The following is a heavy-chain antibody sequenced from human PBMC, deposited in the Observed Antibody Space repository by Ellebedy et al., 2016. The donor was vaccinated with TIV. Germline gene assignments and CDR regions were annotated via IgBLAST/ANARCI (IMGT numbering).Heavy chain of an antibody. CDR3: TTNTWVWGDF. Sequence: GESLKISCAASGLTFSEAWMNWVRQAPGKGLEWVGHIKSRANGGTADYAAPVQGRFTISRDDSKDTLYLQMNSLKTEDTGVYYCTTNTWVWGDFWGQGTQVTVSS. CDR1: GLTFSEAW. D-gene: IGHD3-16*01. CDR2: IKSRANGGTA. J-gene: IGHJ4*02. V-gene: IGHV3-15*07.